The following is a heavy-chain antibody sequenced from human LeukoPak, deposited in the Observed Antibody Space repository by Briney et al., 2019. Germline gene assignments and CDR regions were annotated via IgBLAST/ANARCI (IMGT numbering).Heavy chain of an antibody. CDR2: INPNSGGT. CDR3: ARDHPLYRTAMEG. CDR1: GYTFTGYS. J-gene: IGHJ4*02. Sequence: ASLKASCKASGYTFTGYSMHCARQAPGQGLEWMGWINPNSGGTNYAQKFQGRVTMTRDASISTAYMELSRLRSDDTAVYYCARDHPLYRTAMEGWGQGTLVTVAS. D-gene: IGHD5-18*01. V-gene: IGHV1-2*02.